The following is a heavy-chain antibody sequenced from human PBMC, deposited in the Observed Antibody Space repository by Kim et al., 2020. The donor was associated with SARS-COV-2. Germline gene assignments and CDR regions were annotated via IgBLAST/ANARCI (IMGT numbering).Heavy chain of an antibody. V-gene: IGHV3-72*01. D-gene: IGHD2-15*01. CDR3: ASLGYCSGGICYSGDY. CDR2: SRNKAKSYTT. Sequence: GGSLRLSCAASGFSFSDYSIDWVRQAPGKGLEWVGRSRNKAKSYTTESAASVKGRFTISRDDSKNSLYLQMNSLKTEDTAVYYCASLGYCSGGICYSGDYWGQGTLVTVSS. CDR1: GFSFSDYS. J-gene: IGHJ4*02.